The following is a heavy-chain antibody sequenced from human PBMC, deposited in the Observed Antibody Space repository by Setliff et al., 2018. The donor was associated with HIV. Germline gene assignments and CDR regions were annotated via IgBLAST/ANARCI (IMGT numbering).Heavy chain of an antibody. CDR2: SIPVFGTV. V-gene: IGHV1-69*13. Sequence: SVKVSCKAPGGTFSGYAFSWVRQAPGQGFEWMGGSIPVFGTVNYAQKFLGRATITADESTNTSYMELTSLRSEDTAVYFCARDSHCSGPSCYSGGQFFDYGGQGTLVTVYS. CDR3: ARDSHCSGPSCYSGGQFFDY. CDR1: GGTFSGYA. D-gene: IGHD2-15*01. J-gene: IGHJ4*02.